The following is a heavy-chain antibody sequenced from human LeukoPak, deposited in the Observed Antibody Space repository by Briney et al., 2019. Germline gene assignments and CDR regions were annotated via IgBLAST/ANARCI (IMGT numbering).Heavy chain of an antibody. CDR2: ISGSGGST. CDR1: GFTFSSYA. D-gene: IGHD3-3*01. Sequence: PGGSLRLSCAASGFTFSSYAMSWVRQAPGKGLEWVSAISGSGGSTYYADSVKGRFTISRDNAKNSLYLQMNSLRAEDTAVYYCARGNRVTIFGVDPSPGYWGQGTLVTVSS. J-gene: IGHJ4*02. V-gene: IGHV3-23*01. CDR3: ARGNRVTIFGVDPSPGY.